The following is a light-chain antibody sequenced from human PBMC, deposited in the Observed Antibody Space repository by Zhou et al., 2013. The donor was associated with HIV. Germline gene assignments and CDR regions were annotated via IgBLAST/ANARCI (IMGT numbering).Light chain of an antibody. CDR1: QSVSSN. V-gene: IGKV3-15*01. CDR3: QQYNDWPPAKT. J-gene: IGKJ1*01. CDR2: AVS. Sequence: EIVMTQSPATLSVSPGERATLSCKASQSVSSNLAWYQQKPGQAPRLLIYAVSTRFTGIPARFTGSGSGAEFTLTISSVQSEDFAVYYCQQYNDWPPAKTFGQGTKGGNQT.